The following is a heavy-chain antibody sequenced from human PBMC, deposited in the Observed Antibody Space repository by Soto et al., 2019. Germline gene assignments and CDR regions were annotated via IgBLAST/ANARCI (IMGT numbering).Heavy chain of an antibody. CDR2: IYWDDDK. CDR1: GFSLSTSGVG. Sequence: QITLKESGPTLANPTQTLTLTCTFSGFSLSTSGVGVGWIRQPPGKALDWLALIYWDDDKRYSSSLKSRLTITKDTPKNQVVLTMTNRDPVDTATYYCANLLNCVGTHCYLGAFDIWGQGTMVTGSS. CDR3: ANLLNCVGTHCYLGAFDI. J-gene: IGHJ3*02. D-gene: IGHD2-21*02. V-gene: IGHV2-5*02.